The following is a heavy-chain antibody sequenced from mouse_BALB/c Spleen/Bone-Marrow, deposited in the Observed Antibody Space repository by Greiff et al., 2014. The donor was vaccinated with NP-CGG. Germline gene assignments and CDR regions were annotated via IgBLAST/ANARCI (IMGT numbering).Heavy chain of an antibody. CDR3: ATLYAMDY. CDR2: IYPGNGDT. J-gene: IGHJ4*01. V-gene: IGHV1-12*01. CDR1: GYTFTSYN. Sequence: QVQLQQPGAELVKPGASVKMSCKASGYTFTSYNMHWVKQTPGQGLEWIGTIYPGNGDTSYNQKFKGKATLTADKSPSTAYMQLSSLTSEDSAVYYCATLYAMDYWGQGTSVTVSS.